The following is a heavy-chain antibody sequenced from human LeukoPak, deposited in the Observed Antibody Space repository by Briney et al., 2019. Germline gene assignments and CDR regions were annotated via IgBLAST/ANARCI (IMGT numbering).Heavy chain of an antibody. Sequence: GSLRLSCAASGFTFSSYAISWVRQPAGKGLEWIGRIYTSGSTNYNPSLKSRVTMSVDTSKNQFSLKLSSVTAADTAVYYCARDMTRDYGDSAFDIWGQGTMVTVSS. CDR1: GFTFSSYA. CDR2: IYTSGST. V-gene: IGHV4-4*07. J-gene: IGHJ3*02. D-gene: IGHD4-17*01. CDR3: ARDMTRDYGDSAFDI.